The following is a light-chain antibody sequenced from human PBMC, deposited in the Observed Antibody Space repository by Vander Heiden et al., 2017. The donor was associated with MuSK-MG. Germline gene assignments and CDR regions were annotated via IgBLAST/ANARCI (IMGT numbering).Light chain of an antibody. V-gene: IGLV4-69*01. CDR3: QTWDTGILV. J-gene: IGLJ3*02. CDR2: LNSDGSH. CDR1: SGHSNYA. Sequence: QLVVTQSPSASASLGASVKLTCTLSSGHSNYAIAWHQQQPEKGPRYLMKLNSDGSHNKGDGIPDRFSGSSSGAARYLTISSLRAEDEADYYCQTWDTGILVFGGGTKLTVL.